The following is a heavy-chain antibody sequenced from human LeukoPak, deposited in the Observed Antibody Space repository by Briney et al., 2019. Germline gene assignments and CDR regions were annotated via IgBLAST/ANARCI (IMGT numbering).Heavy chain of an antibody. Sequence: PSETLSLTCTVSGASITYSYCSWIRQSPRKGLEWIGYIYSSGITNYNPSLKSRVTISVDTSKSQFSLKLSSATAADTAVYYCARHRGYGPGFNSWGQGTLVTVSS. CDR3: ARHRGYGPGFNS. D-gene: IGHD3-10*01. J-gene: IGHJ4*02. CDR1: GASITYSY. V-gene: IGHV4-59*08. CDR2: IYSSGIT.